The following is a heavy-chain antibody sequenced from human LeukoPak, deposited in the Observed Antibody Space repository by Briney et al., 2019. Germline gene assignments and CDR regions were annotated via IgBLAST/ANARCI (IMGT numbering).Heavy chain of an antibody. V-gene: IGHV1-18*01. Sequence: GASVKVSCKASGYTFTSYGISWVRQAPGQGLEWMGWISAYNGNTNYAQKLQGRVTMTTDTSTSTAYMELRSLRSDDTAVYYCARAWAYSSGYNYYYMDVWGKGTTVTVSS. J-gene: IGHJ6*03. CDR1: GYTFTSYG. CDR3: ARAWAYSSGYNYYYMDV. D-gene: IGHD6-19*01. CDR2: ISAYNGNT.